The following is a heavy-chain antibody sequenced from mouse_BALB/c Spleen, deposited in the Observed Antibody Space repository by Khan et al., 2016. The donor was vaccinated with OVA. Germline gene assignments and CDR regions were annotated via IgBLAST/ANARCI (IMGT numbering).Heavy chain of an antibody. D-gene: IGHD1-1*01. J-gene: IGHJ2*01. Sequence: EVELVESGPGLVKPSQSLSLTCTVTGYSITSGYAWNWIRQFPGNKLEWMGYISYSGGPSYNPSLKSRISITRDTSKNQFFLQLNSVTTEDTATYDCARGNYYGYYFDYWGQGTPLTVSS. CDR1: GYSITSGYA. CDR2: ISYSGGP. CDR3: ARGNYYGYYFDY. V-gene: IGHV3-2*02.